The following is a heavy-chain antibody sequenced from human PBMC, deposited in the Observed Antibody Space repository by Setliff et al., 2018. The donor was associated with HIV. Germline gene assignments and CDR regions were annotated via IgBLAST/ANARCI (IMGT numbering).Heavy chain of an antibody. CDR3: AIDGLSYNILPGSIAYFHSGMDV. J-gene: IGHJ6*01. Sequence: GASVKVSCKASGYTISAHGVSWVRHVPGHGLEWMGWISGDTGDIKYSQRFEGRLTMTTETSTNTAYMELRSLRSDDTAVYYCAIDGLSYNILPGSIAYFHSGMDVWGQGTTVTAPQ. D-gene: IGHD3-9*01. CDR2: ISGDTGDI. CDR1: GYTISAHG. V-gene: IGHV1-18*01.